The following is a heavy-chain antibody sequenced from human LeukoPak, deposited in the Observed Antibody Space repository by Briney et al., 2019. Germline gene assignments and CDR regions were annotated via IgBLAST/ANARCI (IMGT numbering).Heavy chain of an antibody. CDR2: IYYSGST. CDR3: GXXXXXXXXXXXXYYYYYMDV. Sequence: YXXSXIRQPPGXGLXGIGYIYYSGSTNYNPSLKSRVTISVDTSKNQFSLKLSSVTAAGTAVYYCGXXXXXXXXXXXXYYYYYMDVWGKGTTVTISS. V-gene: IGHV4-59*01. CDR1: YX. J-gene: IGHJ6*03.